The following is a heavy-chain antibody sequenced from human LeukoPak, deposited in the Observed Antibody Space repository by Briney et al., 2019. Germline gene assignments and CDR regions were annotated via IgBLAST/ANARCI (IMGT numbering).Heavy chain of an antibody. V-gene: IGHV1-46*01. Sequence: GASVKVSCKASGYTFTSYYMHWVRQAPGQGLEWMGIINPSGGSTSYAQKFQGRVTMTRDMSTSTVYMELSSLRSEDTAVYYCARDGCGSTSCYEEYHNWFDPWGQGTLVTVSS. CDR2: INPSGGST. CDR3: ARDGCGSTSCYEEYHNWFDP. J-gene: IGHJ5*02. CDR1: GYTFTSYY. D-gene: IGHD2-2*01.